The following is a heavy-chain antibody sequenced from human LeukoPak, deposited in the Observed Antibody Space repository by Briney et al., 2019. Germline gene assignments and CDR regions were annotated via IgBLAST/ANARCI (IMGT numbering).Heavy chain of an antibody. D-gene: IGHD5-24*01. CDR1: GGSISSGSYY. V-gene: IGHV4-61*02. CDR3: AREEMATDDAFDI. CDR2: IYTSGST. Sequence: SQTLSLTCTVSGGSISSGSYYWSWIRQPAGTGLEWIGRIYTSGSTNYNPSLKSRVTISVDTSKNQFSLKLSSVTAADTAVYYCAREEMATDDAFDIWGQGTKVTVSS. J-gene: IGHJ3*02.